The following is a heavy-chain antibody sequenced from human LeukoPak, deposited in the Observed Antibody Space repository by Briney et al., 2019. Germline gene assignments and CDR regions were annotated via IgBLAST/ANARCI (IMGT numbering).Heavy chain of an antibody. Sequence: SSVKVSFKASRGTFSSYAISWVRQAPGQGLDWMGRIIPIFGTSNYPQKFQGRVTITTDESTSTAYMERSSLRSEETAVYYCARESAPLGNIVVVVAASRAFDIWGQGTMVTVSS. CDR3: ARESAPLGNIVVVVAASRAFDI. D-gene: IGHD2-15*01. J-gene: IGHJ3*02. CDR2: IIPIFGTS. CDR1: RGTFSSYA. V-gene: IGHV1-69*05.